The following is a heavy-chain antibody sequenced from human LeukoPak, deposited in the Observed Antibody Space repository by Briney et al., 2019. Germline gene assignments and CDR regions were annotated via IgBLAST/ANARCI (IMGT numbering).Heavy chain of an antibody. J-gene: IGHJ4*02. D-gene: IGHD3-22*01. CDR3: AKALGYYYDSSGPFDY. V-gene: IGHV3-23*01. Sequence: GGSLRLSCAASGFTFSSYAMSWVRQAPGKGLEWVSAISGSGGSTYYADSVKGRFTISRDNSKNTLYLQMNSLRAEDTAVYYCAKALGYYYDSSGPFDYWGRGTLVTVSS. CDR2: ISGSGGST. CDR1: GFTFSSYA.